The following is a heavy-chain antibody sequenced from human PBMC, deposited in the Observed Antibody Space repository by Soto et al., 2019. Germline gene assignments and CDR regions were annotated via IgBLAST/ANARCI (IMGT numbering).Heavy chain of an antibody. J-gene: IGHJ6*02. D-gene: IGHD2-2*02. CDR3: ARAAPGYCSSTSCYTGDYYYYYGMDV. CDR2: MNPNSGNT. CDR1: GYTFTSYD. Sequence: ASVKVSCKASGYTFTSYDINWLRQSTGQGLEWMGWMNPNSGNTGYAQKFQGRVTMTRNTSISTAYMELSSLRSEDTAVYYCARAAPGYCSSTSCYTGDYYYYYGMDVWGQGTTVTVS. V-gene: IGHV1-8*01.